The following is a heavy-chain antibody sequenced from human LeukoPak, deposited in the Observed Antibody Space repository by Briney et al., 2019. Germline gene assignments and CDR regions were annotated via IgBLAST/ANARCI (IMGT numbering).Heavy chain of an antibody. Sequence: SETLSLTCAVYGGSFSGYYWSWIRQPPGKGLEWRGEINHSGSSNYNPSLKSRVNISVDTSKDQFSLKLRSVTAAATAVYYCARHNIGTYYYYGMDVWGQGTTVTVYS. J-gene: IGHJ6*02. CDR1: GGSFSGYY. CDR3: ARHNIGTYYYYGMDV. V-gene: IGHV4-34*01. CDR2: INHSGSS. D-gene: IGHD5-12*01.